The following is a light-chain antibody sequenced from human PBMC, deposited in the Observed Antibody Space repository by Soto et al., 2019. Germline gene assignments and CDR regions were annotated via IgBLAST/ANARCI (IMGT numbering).Light chain of an antibody. CDR3: AAWDVGLSGPA. V-gene: IGLV1-47*01. CDR2: RNN. CDR1: NSNIGSKY. Sequence: QSVLTQPPSASGTPGQRVTISCSGSNSNIGSKYVYWYQQLPGTAPKLLMYRNNQRASGVPDRFSGSKSGTSASLAISGLRSEDEADYYCAAWDVGLSGPAFGGGTKVTVL. J-gene: IGLJ2*01.